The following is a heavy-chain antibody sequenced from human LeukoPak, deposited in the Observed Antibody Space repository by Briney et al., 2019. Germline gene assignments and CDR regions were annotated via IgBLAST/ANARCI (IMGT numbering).Heavy chain of an antibody. CDR1: GFTFSSYW. CDR2: IKQDGSKK. CDR3: ARDRITIFGAGYYYMDV. D-gene: IGHD3-3*01. V-gene: IGHV3-7*01. J-gene: IGHJ6*03. Sequence: GGSLRLSCAASGFTFSSYWMSWVRQAPGKGLEWVANIKQDGSKKYYVDSVKGRFTISRDNAKNSLYLQMNSLRAEDTAAYYCARDRITIFGAGYYYMDVWGKGTTVIVSS.